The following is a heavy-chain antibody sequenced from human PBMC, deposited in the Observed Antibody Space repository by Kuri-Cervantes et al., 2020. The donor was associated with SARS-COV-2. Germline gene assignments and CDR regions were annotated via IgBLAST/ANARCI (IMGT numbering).Heavy chain of an antibody. Sequence: LRLSCAVSGGSISSGGYSWSWIRQPPGKGLEWIGYICHSGSTYYNPSLKSRVTISVDRSKNQFSLKLSSVTAADAAVYYCARESIAVAGTGGFDPWGQGTLVTVSS. CDR3: ARESIAVAGTGGFDP. CDR1: GGSISSGGYS. CDR2: ICHSGST. J-gene: IGHJ5*02. V-gene: IGHV4-30-2*01. D-gene: IGHD6-19*01.